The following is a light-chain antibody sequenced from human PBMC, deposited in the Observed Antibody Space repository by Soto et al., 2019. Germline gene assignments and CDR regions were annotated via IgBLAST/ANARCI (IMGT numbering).Light chain of an antibody. J-gene: IGKJ5*01. Sequence: EIVLTQSPATLSVSPGERATLSVRASQSVSSNLAWYQQKPGQAPRLLIYGASTRATGIPARFSGSGSGTEFTLTISSLQSEDFAVYFCQQYGSSPITFGQGTRLEIK. CDR1: QSVSSN. V-gene: IGKV3-15*01. CDR3: QQYGSSPIT. CDR2: GAS.